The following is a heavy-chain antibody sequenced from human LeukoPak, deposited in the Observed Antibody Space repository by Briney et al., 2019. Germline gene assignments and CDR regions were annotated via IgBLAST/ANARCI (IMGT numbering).Heavy chain of an antibody. CDR3: ARVSSGSSSYYFDY. Sequence: SETLSLTCTVPGGSISSYYWSWIRQPPGKGLEWIGYIYYSGSTNYNPSLKSRVTISVDTSKNQFSLKLSSVTAADTAVYYCARVSSGSSSYYFDYWGQGTLVTVSS. CDR2: IYYSGST. D-gene: IGHD1-26*01. J-gene: IGHJ4*02. CDR1: GGSISSYY. V-gene: IGHV4-59*01.